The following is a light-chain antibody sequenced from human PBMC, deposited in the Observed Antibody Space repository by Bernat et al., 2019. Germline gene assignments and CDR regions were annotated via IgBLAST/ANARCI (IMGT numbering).Light chain of an antibody. V-gene: IGKV1-5*03. J-gene: IGKJ4*01. CDR3: QQYNSPLT. Sequence: DIQMTQSPSTLSASVGDRVTITCRASQSISSWLAWYQQKPGKAPKLLIYKASSLESGVPSRFSGSGSRTEFTLTISSLQPDDFATYYCQQYNSPLTFGGGTKVEIK. CDR2: KAS. CDR1: QSISSW.